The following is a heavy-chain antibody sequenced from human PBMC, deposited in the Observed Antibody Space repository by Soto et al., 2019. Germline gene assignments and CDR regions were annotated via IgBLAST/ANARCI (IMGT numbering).Heavy chain of an antibody. J-gene: IGHJ4*02. Sequence: EVQLVESGGGLVQPGGSLRLSCAASGFTFSSSWMHWVRQAPGKGLVWVSRINSDGSSTDYADSVKGRLTISRDNAKITLYLQMNSLRAEDAAVYYCARGPNGWFGFDYWGQGTLVPVSS. V-gene: IGHV3-74*01. D-gene: IGHD3-10*01. CDR2: INSDGSST. CDR3: ARGPNGWFGFDY. CDR1: GFTFSSSW.